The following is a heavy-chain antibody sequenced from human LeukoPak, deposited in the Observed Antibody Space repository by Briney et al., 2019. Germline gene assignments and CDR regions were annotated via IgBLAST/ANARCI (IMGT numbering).Heavy chain of an antibody. D-gene: IGHD1-26*01. CDR1: GFTFDDYV. V-gene: IGHV3-9*01. Sequence: GRSLRLSCAASGFTFDDYVMRWVRQAPGKGLAWVAGISWNSGSIGYADSVKGRCTISRDNAKNSLYLQMYSLSAQTKALYYCAKDMVRAVTANSGEFDYWGQGTLVTVSS. CDR2: ISWNSGSI. J-gene: IGHJ4*02. CDR3: AKDMVRAVTANSGEFDY.